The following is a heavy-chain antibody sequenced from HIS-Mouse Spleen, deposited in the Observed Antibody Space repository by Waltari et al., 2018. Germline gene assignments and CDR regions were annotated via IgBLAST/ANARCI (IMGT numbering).Heavy chain of an antibody. J-gene: IGHJ6*02. CDR3: ARWYYYDSSGYYYYYYGMDV. Sequence: QVQLVQSGAEVKKPGASVKVSCKDSGYTFTSYAINWGRQATGKGLAWMGWMNPNSGNTGYAQKFQGRVPMTRNTSISTAYMELSSLRSEDTAVYYCARWYYYDSSGYYYYYYGMDVWGQGTTVTVSS. CDR1: GYTFTSYA. CDR2: MNPNSGNT. D-gene: IGHD3-22*01. V-gene: IGHV1-8*01.